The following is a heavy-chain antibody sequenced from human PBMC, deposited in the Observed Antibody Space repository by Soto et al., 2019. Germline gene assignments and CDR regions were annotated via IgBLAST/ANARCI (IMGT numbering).Heavy chain of an antibody. Sequence: GASLKISCKGSGYSFTSYWIGWVRQMPGKGLEWMGIIYPGDSDTRYSPSFQGHVTISADKSISTAYLQWSRLKASDPAMDYCARPAPLDGMDVWGQGTTVTVSS. CDR2: IYPGDSDT. CDR1: GYSFTSYW. J-gene: IGHJ6*02. V-gene: IGHV5-51*01. D-gene: IGHD2-2*03. CDR3: ARPAPLDGMDV.